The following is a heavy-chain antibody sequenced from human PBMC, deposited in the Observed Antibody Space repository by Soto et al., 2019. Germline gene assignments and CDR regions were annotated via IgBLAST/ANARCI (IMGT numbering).Heavy chain of an antibody. Sequence: VQLVQSGAEVKEPGESLKISCKGSGYTFTSYAMHWVRQAPGQRLEWMGWINAGNGNTKYSQKFQGRVTITRDTSASTAYMELSSLRSEDTAVYYCAREDYYDSSGYYKYWGQGTLVTVSS. D-gene: IGHD3-22*01. CDR1: GYTFTSYA. CDR3: AREDYYDSSGYYKY. CDR2: INAGNGNT. V-gene: IGHV1-3*01. J-gene: IGHJ4*02.